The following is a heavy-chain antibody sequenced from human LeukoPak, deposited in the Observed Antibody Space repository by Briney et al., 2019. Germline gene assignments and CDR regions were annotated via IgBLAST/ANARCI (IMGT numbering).Heavy chain of an antibody. D-gene: IGHD5-12*01. J-gene: IGHJ4*02. CDR2: INHSGGT. CDR3: ARGPSGYHNT. CDR1: GGSFSGYY. V-gene: IGHV4-34*01. Sequence: SETLSLTCAVYGGSFSGYYWSWIRQPPGKGLEWIGEINHSGGTKYNPSLKSRVTISVDTSKNQFSLKLSSVTAADTAMYYCARGPSGYHNTGGQGTLVTVSS.